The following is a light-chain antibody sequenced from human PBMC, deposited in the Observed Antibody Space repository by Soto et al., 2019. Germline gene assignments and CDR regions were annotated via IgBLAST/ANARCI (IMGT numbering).Light chain of an antibody. CDR1: RSVSGN. J-gene: IGKJ5*01. CDR2: GTS. CDR3: QQHNTLPVS. Sequence: EIVITHPPSTLSVSQEERATLSCRASRSVSGNLAWYQQKPGQPPRLLIYGTSTRAAFVPARFSGSGYGTEFTLTISSLQSEDFAVYYCQQHNTLPVSFGQGTRLEIK. V-gene: IGKV3-15*01.